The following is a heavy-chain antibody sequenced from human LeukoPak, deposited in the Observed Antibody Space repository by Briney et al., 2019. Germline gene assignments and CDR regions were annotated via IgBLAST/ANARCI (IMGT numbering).Heavy chain of an antibody. V-gene: IGHV1-8*03. D-gene: IGHD3-16*01. CDR2: MNPDSGNT. J-gene: IGHJ5*02. CDR3: ARGPKGGSPPKSNWFDP. CDR1: GYTFTNYN. Sequence: ASVKVSCKASGYTFTNYNINWVRQATGQGLEWMGWMNPDSGNTGYAQKFQGRVTITRNTSISTAYMELSSLRSEDTAVYYCARGPKGGSPPKSNWFDPWGQGTLVTVSS.